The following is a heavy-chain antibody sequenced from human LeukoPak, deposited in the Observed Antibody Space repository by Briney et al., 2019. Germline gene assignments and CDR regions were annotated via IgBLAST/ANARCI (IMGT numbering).Heavy chain of an antibody. CDR3: ARDFRSGRYFPEYFQH. D-gene: IGHD6-19*01. CDR2: ISGSGGST. CDR1: GFTFSSYA. Sequence: GGSLRLSCAASGFTFSSYAMSWVRQAPGKGLEWVSAISGSGGSTYYADSVKGRFTISRDNSKNTLYLQMNSLRAEDTAVYYCARDFRSGRYFPEYFQHWGQGTLVTVPS. V-gene: IGHV3-23*01. J-gene: IGHJ1*01.